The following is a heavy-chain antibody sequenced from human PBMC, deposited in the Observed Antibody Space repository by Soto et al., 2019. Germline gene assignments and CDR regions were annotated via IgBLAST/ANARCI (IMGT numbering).Heavy chain of an antibody. CDR2: VYYSGRT. J-gene: IGHJ3*02. D-gene: IGHD1-26*01. CDR1: GVSLSGYY. V-gene: IGHV4-59*01. CDR3: ARDRTVGVTRSLHS. Sequence: TSEILSVTCPFSGVSLSGYYGIWLRTPQGKELEWIGYVYYSGRTNSNPSLKSRVTISVDTSKNQLSLKLSSVTAADTAVYYCARDRTVGVTRSLHSWGLGKMVTVSS.